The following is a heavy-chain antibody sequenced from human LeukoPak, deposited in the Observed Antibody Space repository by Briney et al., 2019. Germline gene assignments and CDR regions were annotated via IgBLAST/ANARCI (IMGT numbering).Heavy chain of an antibody. CDR1: GGSISSYY. D-gene: IGHD3-22*01. CDR2: IHYSGST. J-gene: IGHJ4*02. V-gene: IGHV4-59*01. CDR3: ARGISSGYYFDY. Sequence: SETLSLTCTVSGGSISSYYWSWIRQPPGKGLEWIGYIHYSGSTNYNPSLKSRVTISVDTSKNQFSLKLSSVTAADTAVYYCARGISSGYYFDYWGQGTLVTVSS.